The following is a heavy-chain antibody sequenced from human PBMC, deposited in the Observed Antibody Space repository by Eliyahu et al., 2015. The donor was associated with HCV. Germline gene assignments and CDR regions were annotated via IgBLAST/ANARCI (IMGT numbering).Heavy chain of an antibody. V-gene: IGHV3-23*01. J-gene: IGHJ4*02. D-gene: IGHD6-13*01. CDR2: ISGSGGST. CDR3: AKDETQTLYSSSCHGY. Sequence: EVQLLESGGGLVQPGGSLRLSCAASGFTFSSYAMSWVRQAPGKGLEWVSAISGSGGSTYYADSVKGRFTISRDNSKNTLYLQMNSLRAEDTAVYYCAKDETQTLYSSSCHGYWGQGTLVTVSS. CDR1: GFTFSSYA.